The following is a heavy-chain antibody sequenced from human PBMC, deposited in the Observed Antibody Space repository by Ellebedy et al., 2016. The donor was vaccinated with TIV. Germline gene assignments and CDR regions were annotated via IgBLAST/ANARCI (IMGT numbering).Heavy chain of an antibody. J-gene: IGHJ6*02. D-gene: IGHD4-17*01. CDR2: ISHDGSNE. Sequence: PGGSLRLSCAASGFKFNFYAMHWVRQAPGKGLEWVAAISHDGSNEHYADSVKGRFTISRDSSKNTLYLQMNSLRPEDTAVYYTTVWVGGMDVWGQGTTVTVSS. V-gene: IGHV3-30*06. CDR1: GFKFNFYA. CDR3: TVWVGGMDV.